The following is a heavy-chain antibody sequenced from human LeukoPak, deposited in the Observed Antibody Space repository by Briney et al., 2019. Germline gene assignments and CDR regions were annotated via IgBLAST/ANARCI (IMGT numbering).Heavy chain of an antibody. Sequence: GGSLRLSCAVSGFTFNNYGIHWVRQAPGKGLEWVAVIAFDGSDKYYADSVKGRFTISRDHSKNTLYLQMNSLRTEDTAVYYCARDPPAGYQYYYYYYYMAVWGKGTTVTVSS. CDR1: GFTFNNYG. V-gene: IGHV3-30*03. D-gene: IGHD3-9*01. CDR3: ARDPPAGYQYYYYYYYMAV. J-gene: IGHJ6*03. CDR2: IAFDGSDK.